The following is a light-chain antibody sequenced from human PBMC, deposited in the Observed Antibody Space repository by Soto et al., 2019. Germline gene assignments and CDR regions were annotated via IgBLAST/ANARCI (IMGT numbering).Light chain of an antibody. V-gene: IGKV1-27*01. J-gene: IGKJ3*01. CDR2: VAS. Sequence: DIQMTQSPSSLSASVGDRFTITCRASQGISSYLAWYQQKPGKVPKLLIYVASTLHSGVTSRFSGSGSGTDFTLTINSLQHEDVATYYCQRYNSVPNTFGPGTKVDIK. CDR3: QRYNSVPNT. CDR1: QGISSY.